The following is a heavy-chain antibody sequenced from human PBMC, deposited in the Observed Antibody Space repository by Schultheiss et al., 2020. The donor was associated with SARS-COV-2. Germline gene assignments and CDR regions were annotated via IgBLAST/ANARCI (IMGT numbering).Heavy chain of an antibody. Sequence: GESLKISCAASGFTFRIYSMNWVRQAPGKGLEWVSYISSSGNTIYYADSVKGRFTISREKAKNSLYLQMNSLRDEDTAMYYCARVDCSSTSCYTGMDVWGQGTTVTVSS. CDR2: ISSSGNTI. CDR3: ARVDCSSTSCYTGMDV. D-gene: IGHD2-2*02. J-gene: IGHJ6*02. V-gene: IGHV3-48*02. CDR1: GFTFRIYS.